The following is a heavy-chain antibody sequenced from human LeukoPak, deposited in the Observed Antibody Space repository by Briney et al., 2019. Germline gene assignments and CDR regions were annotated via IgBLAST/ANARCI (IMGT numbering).Heavy chain of an antibody. CDR1: GGSISSYY. D-gene: IGHD3-22*01. CDR3: ASYSHYYDSSGYFDY. Sequence: SETLSLTCTVSGGSISSYYWTWIRQPPGKGLEWIGYIFFSGSTKYNPSLKSRVTMSVDTSKNQFSLKLSSVTAADTAVYYCASYSHYYDSSGYFDYWGQGTLVTVSS. CDR2: IFFSGST. J-gene: IGHJ4*02. V-gene: IGHV4-59*01.